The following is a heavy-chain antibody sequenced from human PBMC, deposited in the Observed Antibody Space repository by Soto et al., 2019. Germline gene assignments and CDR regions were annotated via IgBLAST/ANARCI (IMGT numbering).Heavy chain of an antibody. Sequence: VQLVQSGAEVKKPGASVKVSCKASGGTFSSYAISWVRQAPGQGLEWMGGVIPIFGTENYAQKFQGRVTITADESTSTAYMELSSLRSEDTAVYYCARGAPRVSGWSYWGQGTLVTVSS. D-gene: IGHD6-19*01. CDR2: VIPIFGTE. J-gene: IGHJ4*02. CDR3: ARGAPRVSGWSY. CDR1: GGTFSSYA. V-gene: IGHV1-69*01.